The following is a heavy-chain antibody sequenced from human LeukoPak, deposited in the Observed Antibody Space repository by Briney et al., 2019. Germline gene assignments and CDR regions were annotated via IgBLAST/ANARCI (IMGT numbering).Heavy chain of an antibody. J-gene: IGHJ4*02. CDR3: ARQSRYSSSGNFDY. CDR1: GGSLTYYY. V-gene: IGHV4-59*08. D-gene: IGHD6-13*01. Sequence: SETLSLTCTVSGGSLTYYYWSWIRQTPGKRLEWVGFVSYTGGTNYNPSLKSRVTISVDTSKNQFSLKLSSVTAADTAVYYCARQSRYSSSGNFDYWGQGTLVTVSS. CDR2: VSYTGGT.